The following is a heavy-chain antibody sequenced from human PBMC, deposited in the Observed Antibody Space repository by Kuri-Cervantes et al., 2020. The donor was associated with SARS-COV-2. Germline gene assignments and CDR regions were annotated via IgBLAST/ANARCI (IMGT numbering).Heavy chain of an antibody. CDR2: ISSSSSTI. J-gene: IGHJ3*02. V-gene: IGHV3-48*01. D-gene: IGHD2-2*01. CDR1: GFTFSSYS. Sequence: GGSLRLSCAASGFTFSSYSMNWVRQAPGKGLEWVSYISSSSSTIYYADSVKGRFTISRDNSKNTLYLQMNSLRAEDTAVYYCAKDLEDIVVVPAATVTPLGAFDIWGQGTMVTVSS. CDR3: AKDLEDIVVVPAATVTPLGAFDI.